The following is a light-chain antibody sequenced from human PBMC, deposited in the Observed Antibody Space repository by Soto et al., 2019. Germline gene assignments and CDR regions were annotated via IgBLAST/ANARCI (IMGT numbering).Light chain of an antibody. CDR3: AAWDDRLNGDV. J-gene: IGLJ1*01. V-gene: IGLV1-44*01. CDR2: SSN. Sequence: QSVLTQPPSASGTPGQRVTISCSGSSSNIGSNIVNWYQQLPGTAPKVLISSSNQRPSGVPDRFSGSKSGTSASLAISGVLSEDEADYYCAAWDDRLNGDVFGTGTKLTVL. CDR1: SSNIGSNI.